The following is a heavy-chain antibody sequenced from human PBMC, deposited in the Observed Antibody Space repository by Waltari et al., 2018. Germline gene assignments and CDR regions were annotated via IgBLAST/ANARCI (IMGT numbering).Heavy chain of an antibody. J-gene: IGHJ4*02. D-gene: IGHD3-3*01. Sequence: QVQLVQSGAEVKKPGSSVKVSCTASGYTFTGYYMHWVRQAPGQGLEWMGWINPNSGGTNYAQKFQGRVTMTRDTSISQAYMELSRLRSDDPAVYDCGREGRGGKDFWGGYWSRHGQFEYWGQGTMVTVSS. CDR3: GREGRGGKDFWGGYWSRHGQFEY. CDR2: INPNSGGT. CDR1: GYTFTGYY. V-gene: IGHV1-2*02.